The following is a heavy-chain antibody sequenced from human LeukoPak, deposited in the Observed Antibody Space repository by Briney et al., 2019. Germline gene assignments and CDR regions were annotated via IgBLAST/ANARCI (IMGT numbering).Heavy chain of an antibody. J-gene: IGHJ5*02. CDR2: IYHSGSI. Sequence: SETLSLICAVSGYSINSGYYLGWIRQPPGKGLEWMGIIYHSGSIYYNPSPRNGVTISVATSKNPSTRKLSSVTAADTAVYYCARDLMGTMVRRGFDPWGQGTLVTVSS. D-gene: IGHD3-10*01. CDR1: GYSINSGYY. V-gene: IGHV4-38-2*02. CDR3: ARDLMGTMVRRGFDP.